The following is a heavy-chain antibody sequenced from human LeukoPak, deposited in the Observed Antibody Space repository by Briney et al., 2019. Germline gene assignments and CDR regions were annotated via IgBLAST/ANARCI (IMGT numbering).Heavy chain of an antibody. J-gene: IGHJ4*02. V-gene: IGHV3-9*01. CDR2: ISWNSGSI. CDR1: GFTFDDYA. D-gene: IGHD3-10*01. Sequence: GRSVRLSCAASGFTFDDYAMHWVRQAPGKGLEWVSGISWNSGSIGYADSVRGRFTISRDNAKNSLYLQINSLRAEDTALYYCAKGANYGSPNRYYFDYWGQGTLVTVSS. CDR3: AKGANYGSPNRYYFDY.